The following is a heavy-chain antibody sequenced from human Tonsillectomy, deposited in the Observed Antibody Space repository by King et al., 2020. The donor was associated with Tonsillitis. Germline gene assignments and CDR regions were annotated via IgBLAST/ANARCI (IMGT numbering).Heavy chain of an antibody. V-gene: IGHV4-38-2*01. Sequence: VQLQESGPGLVKPSETLSLTCAVSGYSISSGYYWGWIRQPPGKGLEWIGSIYHSGSTYYNPSLKSRVTISVDTSKNQFSLKLSSVTAADTAVYYCARGGVYYYYGMHVWGQGTTVTVSS. D-gene: IGHD3-10*01. CDR2: IYHSGST. CDR3: ARGGVYYYYGMHV. J-gene: IGHJ6*02. CDR1: GYSISSGYY.